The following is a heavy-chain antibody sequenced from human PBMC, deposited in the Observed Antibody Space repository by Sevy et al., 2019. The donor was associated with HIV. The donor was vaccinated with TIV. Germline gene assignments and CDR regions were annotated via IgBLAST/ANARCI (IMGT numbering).Heavy chain of an antibody. D-gene: IGHD2-8*01. Sequence: GGSLRLSCAASGFTFSNAWMTWVRQAPGKGLEWVGRIKSQPDGGTTDYAAPVRGRFTISRDDSKNTLYLQMNSLKTEITAVYYCTTDLVSNYFDYWGQGTLVTVSS. V-gene: IGHV3-15*01. CDR2: IKSQPDGGTT. CDR1: GFTFSNAW. J-gene: IGHJ4*02. CDR3: TTDLVSNYFDY.